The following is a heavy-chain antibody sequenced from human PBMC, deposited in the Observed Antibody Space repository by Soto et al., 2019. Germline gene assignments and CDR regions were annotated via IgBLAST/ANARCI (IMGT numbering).Heavy chain of an antibody. Sequence: QVQLQESGPGLVKPSETLSLTCTVSGGSISSYYWSWIRQPPGKGLEWIGYIYYSGSTNYNPSLXSXAXIXXDTSKNPCSLKLSSVTAADTAVYYCARRYGASFDYWGQGTLVTVSS. CDR3: ARRYGASFDY. CDR2: IYYSGST. V-gene: IGHV4-59*01. CDR1: GGSISSYY. J-gene: IGHJ4*02. D-gene: IGHD4-17*01.